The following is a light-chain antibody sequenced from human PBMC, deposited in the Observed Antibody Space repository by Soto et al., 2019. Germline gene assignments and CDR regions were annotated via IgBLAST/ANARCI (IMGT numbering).Light chain of an antibody. V-gene: IGLV1-40*01. Sequence: QSVLTQPPSLSGAPGQRVAISCTGSSSNIGAEYDVHWYQQLPGTAPKRLIYGDNNRPSGVPDRFSGSKSGTSASLAITGLQPEDEADYYCQSYDSSLTTFVFGTGTKVTVL. J-gene: IGLJ1*01. CDR3: QSYDSSLTTFV. CDR1: SSNIGAEYD. CDR2: GDN.